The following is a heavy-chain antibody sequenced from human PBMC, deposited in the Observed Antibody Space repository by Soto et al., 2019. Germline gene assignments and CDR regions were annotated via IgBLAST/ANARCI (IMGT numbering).Heavy chain of an antibody. CDR2: ISGGGNDR. CDR3: ARSLFIASTDTEPFDS. V-gene: IGHV3-23*01. CDR1: GFPFSSYA. Sequence: GGSLRLSCAASGFPFSSYAMSWVRQTPEGGLEWVAAISGGGNDRYYADFVQGRFTFSRDNSRNTLYLHMNSLRAEDTAVHYCARSLFIASTDTEPFDSWGQGTLVTVSS. J-gene: IGHJ4*02. D-gene: IGHD6-13*01.